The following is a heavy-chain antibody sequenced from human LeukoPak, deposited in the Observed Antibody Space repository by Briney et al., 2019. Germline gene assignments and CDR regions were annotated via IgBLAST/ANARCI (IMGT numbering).Heavy chain of an antibody. CDR3: ASTSSSSSWFDP. V-gene: IGHV4-30-4*01. D-gene: IGHD6-6*01. J-gene: IGHJ5*02. Sequence: SETRSLTCTVSGGSISSGDYYWSWIRQPPGKGLEWIGYIYYSGSTYYNPSLKSRVTISVDTSKNQFSLKLSSVTAADTAVYYCASTSSSSSWFDPWGQGTLVTVSS. CDR1: GGSISSGDYY. CDR2: IYYSGST.